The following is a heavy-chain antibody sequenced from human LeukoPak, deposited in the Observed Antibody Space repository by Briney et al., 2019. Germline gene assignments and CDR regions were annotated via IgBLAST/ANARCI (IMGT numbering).Heavy chain of an antibody. Sequence: DSVKVSCKASGYTFTGYYIQWVRQAPGQGLEWMGWINPNSGGTNYAQKFQGRVTMTRDTSISTAYMELSRLRSDDTAVYYCARDNGSGYYYLLDYWGQGTLVTVSS. V-gene: IGHV1-2*02. J-gene: IGHJ4*02. D-gene: IGHD3-22*01. CDR3: ARDNGSGYYYLLDY. CDR2: INPNSGGT. CDR1: GYTFTGYY.